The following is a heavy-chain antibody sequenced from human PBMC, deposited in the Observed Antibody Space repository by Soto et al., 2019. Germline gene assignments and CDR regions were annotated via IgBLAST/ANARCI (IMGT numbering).Heavy chain of an antibody. D-gene: IGHD1-26*01. CDR3: VRVGATDEIFDY. V-gene: IGHV3-74*01. CDR1: GFTFSSYW. J-gene: IGHJ4*02. Sequence: GGSLRLSCAASGFTFSSYWMHWVRQAPGKGLVWVSRINSDGSSTSYADSVKGRFTISRDNSRNSLYLQMNSLRAEDTAVYYCVRVGATDEIFDYWGQGTLVTVSS. CDR2: INSDGSST.